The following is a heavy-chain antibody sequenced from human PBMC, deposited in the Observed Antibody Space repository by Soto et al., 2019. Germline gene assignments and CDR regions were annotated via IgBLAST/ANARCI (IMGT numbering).Heavy chain of an antibody. Sequence: QVQLLESGGCVVQPGRSLKLSCTTSGFTFSLYGMHWVRQGPGKGLEWLAVISLDGKNRYYANSVKGRFTISRDNSNTTLFLQMSNLRPDDTAVYFCAKGAQAAAVLDHWGQGALVTVAS. CDR1: GFTFSLYG. CDR2: ISLDGKNR. V-gene: IGHV3-30*18. J-gene: IGHJ4*02. CDR3: AKGAQAAAVLDH. D-gene: IGHD6-25*01.